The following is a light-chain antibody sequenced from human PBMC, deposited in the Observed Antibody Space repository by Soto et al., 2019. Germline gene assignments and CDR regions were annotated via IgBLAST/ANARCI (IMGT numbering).Light chain of an antibody. J-gene: IGKJ2*02. CDR1: QSVSNN. V-gene: IGKV3-15*01. Sequence: EIVMTQSPATLSVSPGERATLSCRASQSVSNNLAWYQQKPGQAPRLLIYGASTRATGIPARFSGSGSGTEFTLTISSLHSEDFAVYYCQQYNNWTPCTFGQGTKVDIK. CDR3: QQYNNWTPCT. CDR2: GAS.